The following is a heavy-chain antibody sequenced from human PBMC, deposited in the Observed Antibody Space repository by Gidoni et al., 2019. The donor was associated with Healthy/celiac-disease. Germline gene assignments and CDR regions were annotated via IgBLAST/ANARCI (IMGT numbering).Heavy chain of an antibody. CDR2: IIPIFGTA. CDR1: GGTFSSYA. D-gene: IGHD1-26*01. V-gene: IGHV1-69*01. CDR3: ATSLRGWERGWNAY. J-gene: IGHJ4*02. Sequence: QVPLLQSGAEVKKPGSSVKVSCKASGGTFSSYAISWVRQAPGQGLEWMGGIIPIFGTANYAQKFQGRVTITADESTSTAYMELSSLRSEDTAVYYCATSLRGWERGWNAYWGQGTLVTVSS.